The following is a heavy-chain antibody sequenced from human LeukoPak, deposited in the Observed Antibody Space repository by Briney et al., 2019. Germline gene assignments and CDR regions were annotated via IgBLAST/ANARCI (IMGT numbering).Heavy chain of an antibody. V-gene: IGHV3-53*04. J-gene: IGHJ6*02. CDR2: IYSGGST. Sequence: PGGSLRLSYAASGFTVSSNYMSWVRQAPGKGLEWVSVIYSGGSTYYADSVKGRFTISRHNSKNTLYLQMNSLRAEDTAVYYCARDPGLSDYYYYGMDVWGQGTTVTVSS. CDR1: GFTVSSNY. D-gene: IGHD3/OR15-3a*01. CDR3: ARDPGLSDYYYYGMDV.